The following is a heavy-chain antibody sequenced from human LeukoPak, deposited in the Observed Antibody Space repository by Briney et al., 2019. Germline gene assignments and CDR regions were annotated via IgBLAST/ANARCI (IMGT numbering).Heavy chain of an antibody. CDR2: ISAYNGNT. D-gene: IGHD3-10*01. Sequence: ASVKVSCKASGYTFTSYGISWVRQAPGQGLEWMGWISAYNGNTNYAQKLQGRVTMTRDTSISTVCMELSRLRSDDTAVYYCARAPPITRGPFDPWGQGTLVTVSS. J-gene: IGHJ5*02. CDR1: GYTFTSYG. V-gene: IGHV1-18*01. CDR3: ARAPPITRGPFDP.